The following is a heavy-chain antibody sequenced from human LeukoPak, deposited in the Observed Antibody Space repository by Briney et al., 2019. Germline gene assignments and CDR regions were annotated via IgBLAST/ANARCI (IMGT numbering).Heavy chain of an antibody. Sequence: PGGSLRLSCSASGCSFSSYAMHWVRQPPGKGLEYVSTISSNGSSTYYADSVKGRFNISRDNSKNTLYLQMSSLRAEGNAVYYGVKFLEVSSGWYEGRDYWGQGTLVTVSS. D-gene: IGHD6-19*01. V-gene: IGHV3-64D*09. J-gene: IGHJ4*02. CDR2: ISSNGSST. CDR1: GCSFSSYA. CDR3: VKFLEVSSGWYEGRDY.